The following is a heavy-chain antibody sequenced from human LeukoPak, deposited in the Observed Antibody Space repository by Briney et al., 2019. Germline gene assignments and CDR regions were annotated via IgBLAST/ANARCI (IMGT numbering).Heavy chain of an antibody. V-gene: IGHV4-59*08. CDR3: ARGPASHLSTGYYTSGAFDM. Sequence: PSETLSLTCTVSGGSIRSNSWSWFRQSPGSGLEWIGYIYHDGRLKYHPSLESRVTISADPSRNQFSLKLTSVTAADTAVYYCARGPASHLSTGYYTSGAFDMWGQGTMVTVSS. CDR1: GGSIRSNS. D-gene: IGHD3/OR15-3a*01. J-gene: IGHJ3*02. CDR2: IYHDGRL.